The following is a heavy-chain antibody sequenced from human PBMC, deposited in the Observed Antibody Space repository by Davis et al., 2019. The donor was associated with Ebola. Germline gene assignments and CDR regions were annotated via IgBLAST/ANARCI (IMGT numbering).Heavy chain of an antibody. D-gene: IGHD6-6*01. Sequence: PGGSLRLSCAASGFTFSSYTVHWVRQAPGKGLEWVALISYDGSNKNYADSVKGRFTVSRDNSKDTLYLQMNSLRPEDTAVYYCARGVAPLSGNFQHWGQGTLVTVSS. J-gene: IGHJ1*01. CDR1: GFTFSSYT. CDR3: ARGVAPLSGNFQH. V-gene: IGHV3-30*04. CDR2: ISYDGSNK.